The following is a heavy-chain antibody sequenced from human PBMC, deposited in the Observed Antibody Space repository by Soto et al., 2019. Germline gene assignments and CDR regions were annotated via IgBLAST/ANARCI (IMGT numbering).Heavy chain of an antibody. CDR2: IIPIFGTA. J-gene: IGHJ6*02. Sequence: SVKVSCKASGGTFSSYAISWVRQAPGQGLEWMGGIIPIFGTANYAQKFQGRVTITADESTSTAYMELSSLRSEDTAVYYCAQQYYYYYYGMDVWGQGTTVTVSS. V-gene: IGHV1-69*13. CDR3: AQQYYYYYYGMDV. CDR1: GGTFSSYA.